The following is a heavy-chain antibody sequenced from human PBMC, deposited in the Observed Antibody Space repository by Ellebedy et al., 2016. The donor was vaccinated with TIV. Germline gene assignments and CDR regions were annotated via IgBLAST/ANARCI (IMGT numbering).Heavy chain of an antibody. D-gene: IGHD6-19*01. CDR1: GYTFTSYF. V-gene: IGHV1-46*04. J-gene: IGHJ4*02. Sequence: AASVKVSCKASGYTFTSYFIHWVRQAPGQGPEWMGIINPSTGSTTYAQKLQGRVTMTRDTSTSTVDMELSSLRSEDTAVYFCARSRSSGWLHTPDYWGQGTLVTVSS. CDR3: ARSRSSGWLHTPDY. CDR2: INPSTGST.